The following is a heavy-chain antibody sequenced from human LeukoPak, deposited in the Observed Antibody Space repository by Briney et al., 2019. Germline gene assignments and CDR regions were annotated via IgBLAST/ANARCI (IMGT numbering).Heavy chain of an antibody. CDR3: AKDAAGPEY. CDR2: ISAGGGST. V-gene: IGHV3-23*01. D-gene: IGHD6-13*01. J-gene: IGHJ4*02. CDR1: GLTFSDYS. Sequence: TGGSLRLSCAASGLTFSDYSMTWVRQAPGKGLFWVSGISAGGGSTYYADSVKGRFTISRDNSRNTLYPQMNSLRAEDTAVYYCAKDAAGPEYWGQGALVAASS.